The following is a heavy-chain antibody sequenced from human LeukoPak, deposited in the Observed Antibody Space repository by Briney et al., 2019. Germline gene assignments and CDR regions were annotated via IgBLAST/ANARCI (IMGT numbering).Heavy chain of an antibody. CDR3: ARTGVYNGILTGFDY. D-gene: IGHD3-9*01. J-gene: IGHJ4*02. CDR1: GGSISSGGYS. CDR2: IYHSGST. V-gene: IGHV4-30-2*01. Sequence: SQTLSLTCAVSGGSISSGGYSWSWIRQPPGKGLEWIGYIYHSGSTYYNPSLKSRVTISVDRSKNQLSLKLSSVTAADTAVYYCARTGVYNGILTGFDYWGQGTLVTVSS.